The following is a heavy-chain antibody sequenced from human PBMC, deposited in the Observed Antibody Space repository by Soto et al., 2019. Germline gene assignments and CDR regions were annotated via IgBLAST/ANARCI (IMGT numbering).Heavy chain of an antibody. CDR1: GDSVSTGSYS. J-gene: IGHJ6*01. D-gene: IGHD1-26*01. CDR3: ARELGGATTPNRLYYTAKDV. V-gene: IGHV4-61*01. CDR2: VSNSGRT. Sequence: QVQLQESGPGLVKPSETLSLTCTVSGDSVSTGSYSWTWIRQPPGKGLEWLGYVSNSGRTKHNPSLEGRVPISLDTTKNQFSLNLTSVTAADTATYYCARELGGATTPNRLYYTAKDVWGHGTAVSVSS.